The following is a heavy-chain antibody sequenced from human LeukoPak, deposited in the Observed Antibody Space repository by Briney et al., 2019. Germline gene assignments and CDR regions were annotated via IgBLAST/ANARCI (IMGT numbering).Heavy chain of an antibody. J-gene: IGHJ4*02. CDR3: AREGGEGIDY. CDR2: LSYDGNNV. CDR1: GFTFSSCA. D-gene: IGHD2-21*01. V-gene: IGHV3-30*04. Sequence: GGSLRLSRAASGFTFSSCAMHWVRQAPDKGLEWVAVLSYDGNNVFYADSVKGRFTLSRDNSKNTLYVQVNSLRTEDTAVYYCAREGGEGIDYWGQGTLVTVSS.